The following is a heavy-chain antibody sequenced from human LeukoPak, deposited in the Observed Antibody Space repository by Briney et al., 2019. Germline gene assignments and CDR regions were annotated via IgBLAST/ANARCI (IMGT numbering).Heavy chain of an antibody. Sequence: GASVKVSCKASGYTFTIYGISWVRQAPGQGLEWMGWISAYNGNTNYAHKLQGRVTMTTDTSTSTAYMELRSLRSDDTAVCYCARDFCSSTSCPDYYYYYMDVWGKGTTVTISS. D-gene: IGHD2-2*01. CDR1: GYTFTIYG. J-gene: IGHJ6*03. CDR2: ISAYNGNT. CDR3: ARDFCSSTSCPDYYYYYMDV. V-gene: IGHV1-18*01.